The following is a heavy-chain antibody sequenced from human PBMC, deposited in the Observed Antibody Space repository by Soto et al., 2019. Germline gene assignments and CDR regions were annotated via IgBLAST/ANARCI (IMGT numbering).Heavy chain of an antibody. J-gene: IGHJ6*03. CDR3: ASWTKGYCTNGVCPYMDV. Sequence: GASVKVSCKASGYTFTSYAMHWVRQAPGQRLEWMGWINAGNGNTKYSQKFQGRVTITRDTSASTAYMELSSLRSEDTAVYYCASWTKGYCTNGVCPYMDVWGKGTTVTVSS. CDR2: INAGNGNT. V-gene: IGHV1-3*01. D-gene: IGHD2-8*01. CDR1: GYTFTSYA.